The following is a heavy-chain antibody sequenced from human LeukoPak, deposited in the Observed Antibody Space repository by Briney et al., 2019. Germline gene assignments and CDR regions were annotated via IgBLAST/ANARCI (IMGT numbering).Heavy chain of an antibody. CDR2: IYHSGST. J-gene: IGHJ5*02. D-gene: IGHD2-2*01. CDR3: ARVVVVPAAMSYNWFDP. CDR1: GYSISSGYY. V-gene: IGHV4-38-2*01. Sequence: SETLSLTCAVSGYSISSGYYRGWIRQPPGKGLEWIGSIYHSGSTYYNPSLKSRVTISVDTSKNQFSLKLSSVTAADTAVYYCARVVVVPAAMSYNWFDPWGQGTLVTVSS.